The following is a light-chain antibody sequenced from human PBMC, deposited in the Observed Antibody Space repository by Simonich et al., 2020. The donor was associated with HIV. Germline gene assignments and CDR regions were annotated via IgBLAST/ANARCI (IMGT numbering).Light chain of an antibody. Sequence: DIQMTQSPSTLSASVGDRVTITCLASQLISSCLAWYHQKSGKAPKLLIYDASNLKTGVPSRFSGSGSGTDFTFTISSLQPEDIATYYCQQYDTFPYTFGQGTKLEIK. J-gene: IGKJ2*01. CDR3: QQYDTFPYT. CDR2: DAS. V-gene: IGKV1-33*01. CDR1: QLISSC.